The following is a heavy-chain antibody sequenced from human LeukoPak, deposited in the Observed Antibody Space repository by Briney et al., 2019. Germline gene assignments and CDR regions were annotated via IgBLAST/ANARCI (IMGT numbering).Heavy chain of an antibody. CDR2: IYYSGRP. V-gene: IGHV4-31*03. Sequence: SQTLSLTCTVSGGSISSGGYYWSWSPQHPGKGLEWIGYIYYSGRPYYNPSLKSRVTISEDTSKNQFSLKLSSVTAADTAVYYCARTDILTGYYRTFDYWGQGTLVTVSS. CDR3: ARTDILTGYYRTFDY. D-gene: IGHD3-9*01. J-gene: IGHJ4*02. CDR1: GGSISSGGYY.